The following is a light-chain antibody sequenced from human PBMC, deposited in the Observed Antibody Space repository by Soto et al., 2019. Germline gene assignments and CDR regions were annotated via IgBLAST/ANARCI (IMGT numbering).Light chain of an antibody. Sequence: AVRMTQSPSSLSASTGDRVTITCRASQGISSYLAWYQQKPGKAPNLLIYAASTLQSGVPPRFSGIVSGTDFTLTISCLQSEDGATYDGQQYYSYPRTFGQGTKVDIK. CDR1: QGISSY. V-gene: IGKV1-8*01. J-gene: IGKJ1*01. CDR3: QQYYSYPRT. CDR2: AAS.